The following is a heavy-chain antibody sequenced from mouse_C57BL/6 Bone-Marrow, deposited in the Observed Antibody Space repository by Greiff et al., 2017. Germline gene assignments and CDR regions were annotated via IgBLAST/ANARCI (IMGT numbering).Heavy chain of an antibody. D-gene: IGHD2-5*01. V-gene: IGHV3-6*01. CDR1: GYSITSGYY. Sequence: EVQLKESGPGLVKPSQSLSLTCSVTGYSITSGYYWNWIRQFPGNKLEWMGYISYDGSNNYNPSLKNRISITRDTSKNQFFLKLNSVTTEDTATYYCAMGNYSNSFAYWGQGTLVTVSA. J-gene: IGHJ3*01. CDR3: AMGNYSNSFAY. CDR2: ISYDGSN.